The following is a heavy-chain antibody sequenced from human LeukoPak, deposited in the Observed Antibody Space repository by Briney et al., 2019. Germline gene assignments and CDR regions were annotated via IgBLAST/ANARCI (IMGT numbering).Heavy chain of an antibody. CDR1: GGTFSSYA. CDR3: ARELAYITASGVGRH. D-gene: IGHD3/OR15-3a*01. J-gene: IGHJ4*02. CDR2: IIPIFGTA. V-gene: IGHV1-69*01. Sequence: SVKVSCKASGGTFSSYAISWVRQAPGQGLEWMGGIIPIFGTANYAQKFQGRVTIAADESTSTAYMELSSLRSEDTAVYYCARELAYITASGVGRHWGQGTLVTVSS.